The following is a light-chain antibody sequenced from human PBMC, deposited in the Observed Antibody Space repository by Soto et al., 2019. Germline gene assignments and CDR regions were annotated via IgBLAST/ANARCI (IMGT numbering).Light chain of an antibody. Sequence: QSVLTQPPSVSAAPGQTVTISCSGSGSNIGNNFVSWYQQLPGKVPKLLIYDSDKRPTTISDRFSGSKSGTSATLGITGLQSGDEADYYCATWDTILSGAVIGGGTKVTVL. CDR1: GSNIGNNF. V-gene: IGLV1-51*01. CDR3: ATWDTILSGAV. J-gene: IGLJ3*02. CDR2: DSD.